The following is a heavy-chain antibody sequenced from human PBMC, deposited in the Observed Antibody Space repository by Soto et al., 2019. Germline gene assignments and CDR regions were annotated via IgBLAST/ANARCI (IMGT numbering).Heavy chain of an antibody. CDR3: ARGYCSGGSCYQYYFDY. D-gene: IGHD2-15*01. V-gene: IGHV3-33*01. J-gene: IGHJ4*02. CDR2: IWYDGSNK. CDR1: RFTFSSYG. Sequence: PGGSLRLSCAASRFTFSSYGMHWVRQAPGKGLEWVAVIWYDGSNKYYADSVKGRFTISRDNSKNTLYLQMNSLRAEDTAVYYCARGYCSGGSCYQYYFDYWGQGTLVTVSS.